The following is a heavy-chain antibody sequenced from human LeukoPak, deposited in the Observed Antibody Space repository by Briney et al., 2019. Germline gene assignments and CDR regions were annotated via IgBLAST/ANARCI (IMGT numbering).Heavy chain of an antibody. D-gene: IGHD2/OR15-2a*01. Sequence: GASVKVSCKASGYTFTGYYMHWVRQAPGQGLEWMGWINPNSGGTNYALKFQGRVTMTRDTSISTAYMELSRLRSDDTAVYYCAGVVYGAIDAFDIWGQGTMVTVSS. CDR2: INPNSGGT. CDR3: AGVVYGAIDAFDI. V-gene: IGHV1-2*02. CDR1: GYTFTGYY. J-gene: IGHJ3*02.